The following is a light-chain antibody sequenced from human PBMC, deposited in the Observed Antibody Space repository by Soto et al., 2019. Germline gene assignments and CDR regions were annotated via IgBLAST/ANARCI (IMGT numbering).Light chain of an antibody. CDR3: ISYTDRQSYL. CDR2: AVS. J-gene: IGLJ1*01. V-gene: IGLV2-14*02. CDR1: SSDVGSYNL. Sequence: QSALTQPASVSGSPGQSITISCTGTSSDVGSYNLVSWYQHHPAKAPKLMIYAVSDRPPGVSDRFSGSKSGITASLTISGLQTEDEADYYCISYTDRQSYLFGTGTKLTVL.